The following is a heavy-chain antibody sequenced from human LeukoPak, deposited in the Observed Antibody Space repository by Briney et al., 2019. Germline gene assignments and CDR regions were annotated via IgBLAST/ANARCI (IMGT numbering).Heavy chain of an antibody. V-gene: IGHV1-69*04. D-gene: IGHD6-6*01. J-gene: IGHJ4*02. CDR3: ASVDSSFPY. Sequence: SVKVSCKASGGTFSSYAISWVRQAPGQGLEWMGRITPILGIANYAQKFQGRVTITADKSTSTAYMELSSLRSEDTAVYYCASVDSSFPYWGQGTLVTVSS. CDR1: GGTFSSYA. CDR2: ITPILGIA.